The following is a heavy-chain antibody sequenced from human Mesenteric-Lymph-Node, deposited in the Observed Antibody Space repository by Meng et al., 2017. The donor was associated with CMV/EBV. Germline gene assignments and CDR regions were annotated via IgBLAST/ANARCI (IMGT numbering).Heavy chain of an antibody. Sequence: GESLKISCAASGFTFSSYAMSWVRQAPGKGLEWVSAISGSGGSTYYADSVKGRFTISRDNSKNTLYLQMNNLRAEDTAAYYCARGSYFYGSGSYWGQGTLVTVSS. D-gene: IGHD3-10*01. J-gene: IGHJ4*02. V-gene: IGHV3-23*01. CDR1: GFTFSSYA. CDR2: ISGSGGST. CDR3: ARGSYFYGSGSY.